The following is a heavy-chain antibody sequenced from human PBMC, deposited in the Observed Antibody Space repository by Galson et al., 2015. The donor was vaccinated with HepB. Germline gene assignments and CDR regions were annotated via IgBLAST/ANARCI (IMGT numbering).Heavy chain of an antibody. CDR2: ISGSGGST. V-gene: IGHV3-23*01. CDR1: GFTFSNYA. Sequence: SLRLSCAASGFTFSNYAMSWVRQAPGKGLEWVSAISGSGGSTYYADSVKGRFTISRDNSKNTLYLQMNSLRAEDTAVYYCAKRSYYDSSGYHYFDYWGQGTLVTVSS. CDR3: AKRSYYDSSGYHYFDY. J-gene: IGHJ4*02. D-gene: IGHD3-22*01.